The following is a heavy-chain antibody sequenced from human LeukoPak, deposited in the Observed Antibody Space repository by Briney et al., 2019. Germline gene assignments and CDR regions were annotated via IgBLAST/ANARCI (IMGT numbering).Heavy chain of an antibody. J-gene: IGHJ3*02. V-gene: IGHV4-59*01. CDR1: GGSISNKY. Sequence: PSETLSLTCTVSGGSISNKYWSWIRQPPGKGLEWIGYIYYSGITNYNPSLKSRVTISVDTSKSQFSLKLSSVTAADTALYYCARAGRWEGRPHAFDIWGQGTMVTVSS. CDR2: IYYSGIT. CDR3: ARAGRWEGRPHAFDI. D-gene: IGHD1-26*01.